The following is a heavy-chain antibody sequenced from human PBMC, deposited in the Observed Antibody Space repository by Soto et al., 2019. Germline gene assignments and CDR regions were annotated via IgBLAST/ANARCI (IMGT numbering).Heavy chain of an antibody. J-gene: IGHJ4*02. V-gene: IGHV3-23*01. CDR1: GFTFSSYA. Sequence: EVQLLESGGGLVQPGGSLSLSCAASGFTFSSYAMSWVRQAPGSGLEWVSGISGSGAGRYYTDSVKGRFTISRDNSKNTLYRQLDSLRAEDTALYYCAKSLTVDYRIAFDSWGQGTLVTVSS. CDR2: ISGSGAGR. D-gene: IGHD4-4*01. CDR3: AKSLTVDYRIAFDS.